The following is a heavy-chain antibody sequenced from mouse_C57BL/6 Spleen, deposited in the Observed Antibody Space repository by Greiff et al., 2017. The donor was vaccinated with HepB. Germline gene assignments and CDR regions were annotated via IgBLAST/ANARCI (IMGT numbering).Heavy chain of an antibody. CDR2: INPGSGGT. Sequence: VQLQQSGAELVRPGTSVKVSCKASGYAFTNYLIEWVKQRPGQGLEWIGVINPGSGGTNYNEKFKGKATLTADKSSSTAYMQLSSLTSEDSAVYFCARSCGREAMDYWGQGTSVTVSS. CDR1: GYAFTNYL. J-gene: IGHJ4*01. V-gene: IGHV1-54*01. CDR3: ARSCGREAMDY.